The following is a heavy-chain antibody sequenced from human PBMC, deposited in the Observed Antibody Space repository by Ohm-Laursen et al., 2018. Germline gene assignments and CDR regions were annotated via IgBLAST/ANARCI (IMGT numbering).Heavy chain of an antibody. J-gene: IGHJ6*02. D-gene: IGHD3-22*01. CDR1: GFTVISNY. Sequence: LSLTCAASGFTVISNYMGWIRQTPGKGLEWLSYITSGGGIIYSADSVKGRFTISRDNDEDTLYLQMNSLRAEDTAIYYCARHDSSDSPSHYYYYTMDVWGQGTTVTVSS. V-gene: IGHV3-11*01. CDR2: ITSGGGII. CDR3: ARHDSSDSPSHYYYYTMDV.